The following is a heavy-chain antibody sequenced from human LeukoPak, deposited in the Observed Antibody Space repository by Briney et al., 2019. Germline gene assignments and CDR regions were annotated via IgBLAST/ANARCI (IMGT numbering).Heavy chain of an antibody. CDR3: ARDKSTIFGVVNPL. CDR2: IKQDGSEK. D-gene: IGHD3-3*01. Sequence: PAGGSLRLSCAASGFTFSSYWMSWVRQAPGKGLEWVANIKQDGSEKYYVDSVKGRFIISRDNAKNSLYLQMNSLRAEDTAVYYCARDKSTIFGVVNPLWGQGTLVTVSS. V-gene: IGHV3-7*01. CDR1: GFTFSSYW. J-gene: IGHJ4*02.